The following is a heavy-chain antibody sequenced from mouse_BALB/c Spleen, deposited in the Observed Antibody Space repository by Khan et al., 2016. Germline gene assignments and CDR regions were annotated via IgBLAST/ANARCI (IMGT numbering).Heavy chain of an antibody. CDR3: ARHYGSSYGGAMDY. V-gene: IGHV3-6*02. D-gene: IGHD1-1*01. CDR1: GYSITSGYY. CDR2: ISYDGSN. J-gene: IGHJ4*01. Sequence: EVQLQESGPGLVKPSQSLSLTCSVTGYSITSGYYWNWIRQFPGNKLEWMGYISYDGSNNYNPSLKNRLSIPRDTSKNQFFLKMNSVTTEDTATYYCARHYGSSYGGAMDYWGQGTSVTVSS.